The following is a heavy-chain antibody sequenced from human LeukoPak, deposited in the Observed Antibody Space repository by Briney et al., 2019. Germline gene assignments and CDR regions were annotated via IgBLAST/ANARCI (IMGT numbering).Heavy chain of an antibody. J-gene: IGHJ4*02. CDR2: ISSRGST. Sequence: GSLRLSCAASGFTFSSYSMNWIRQPPGKRLEWIGYISSRGSTNYNPSLKSRVTISVDTSKNQFSLKLSSVTAADTAVYYCARQDPHYYDSSGVYPNPFDFWGQGTLVTVSS. D-gene: IGHD3-22*01. CDR1: GFTFSSYS. CDR3: ARQDPHYYDSSGVYPNPFDF. V-gene: IGHV4-59*08.